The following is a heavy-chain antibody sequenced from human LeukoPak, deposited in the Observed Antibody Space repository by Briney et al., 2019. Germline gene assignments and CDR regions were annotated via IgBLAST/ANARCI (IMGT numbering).Heavy chain of an antibody. J-gene: IGHJ4*02. CDR3: ARSSYFYDSSGPFDY. D-gene: IGHD3-22*01. Sequence: PSETLSLTCTVSGGSIRSYYWSWIRQPAGKGLEWIGRIYTSGSTNYNPSLKSRVTMSVDTSKNQFSLKLSSVTAADTAVYYCARSSYFYDSSGPFDYWGQGTLVTVSS. CDR2: IYTSGST. CDR1: GGSIRSYY. V-gene: IGHV4-4*07.